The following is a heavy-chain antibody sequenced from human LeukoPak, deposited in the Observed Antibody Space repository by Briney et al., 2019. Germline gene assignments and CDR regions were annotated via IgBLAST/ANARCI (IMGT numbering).Heavy chain of an antibody. Sequence: ASVKVSCKASGYTFTYYYIHWVRQAPGQGLEWMGRISPNSGGTNYAQKFQGRVTMTSDTSIGTAYMELSRLRSDDTAVYYCAREYYYDSLSTDYWGQGTLVTVSS. D-gene: IGHD3-22*01. J-gene: IGHJ4*02. CDR2: ISPNSGGT. CDR3: AREYYYDSLSTDY. V-gene: IGHV1-2*06. CDR1: GYTFTYYY.